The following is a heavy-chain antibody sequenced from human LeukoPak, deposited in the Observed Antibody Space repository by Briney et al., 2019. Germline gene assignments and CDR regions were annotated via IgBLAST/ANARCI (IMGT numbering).Heavy chain of an antibody. D-gene: IGHD6-13*01. CDR3: VKDRAIAAAGHFDY. Sequence: EGSLRLSCSASGFTFSSYAMHWVRQAPGKGLEYVSAISSNGGSTYYADSVKGRFTISRDNSKNTLYLQMSSLRAGDTAVYYCVKDRAIAAAGHFDYWGPGRPGTVSS. CDR2: ISSNGGST. V-gene: IGHV3-64D*09. CDR1: GFTFSSYA. J-gene: IGHJ4*01.